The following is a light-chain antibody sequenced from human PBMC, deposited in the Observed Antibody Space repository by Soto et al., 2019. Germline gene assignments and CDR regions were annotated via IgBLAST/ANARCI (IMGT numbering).Light chain of an antibody. Sequence: THSPVTLSLSPLESATLSCRSIQSVSSNLAWYQQKPGQAPRLLIFGASTRATGVPARFSGIGSGTEFTLNIRRLQSEDFAVYLCKTYPNWHPAKFGQGHXVEIK. CDR2: GAS. J-gene: IGKJ1*01. CDR1: QSVSSN. V-gene: IGKV3-15*01. CDR3: KTYPNWHPAK.